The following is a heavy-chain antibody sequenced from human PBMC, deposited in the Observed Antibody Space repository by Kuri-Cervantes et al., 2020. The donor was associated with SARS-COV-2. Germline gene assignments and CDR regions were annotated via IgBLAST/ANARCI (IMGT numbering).Heavy chain of an antibody. Sequence: GESLKISCAASGFTFSNAWMSWVRQAPGKGLEWVSAISGSGGSTYYADSVKGRFTISRDNSKNTLYLQMNSLRAEDTAVYYCARDGWLGTNPFYYYYYGMDVWGQGTTVTVSS. CDR1: GFTFSNAW. J-gene: IGHJ6*02. D-gene: IGHD6-19*01. CDR3: ARDGWLGTNPFYYYYYGMDV. V-gene: IGHV3-23*01. CDR2: ISGSGGST.